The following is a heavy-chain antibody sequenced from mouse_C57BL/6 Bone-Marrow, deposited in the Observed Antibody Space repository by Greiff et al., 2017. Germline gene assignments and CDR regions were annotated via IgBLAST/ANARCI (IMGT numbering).Heavy chain of an antibody. D-gene: IGHD1-1*01. J-gene: IGHJ3*01. Sequence: VQLKESGGGLVQPGESLKLSCESNEYEFPSHDMSWVRKTPEKRLELVAAINSDGGSTYYPDTMESRFIISRDNTKKTLYLQMSSLRSEDTALYYCARQVTTVVATRAYWGQGTLVTVSA. CDR3: ARQVTTVVATRAY. V-gene: IGHV5-2*01. CDR2: INSDGGST. CDR1: EYEFPSHD.